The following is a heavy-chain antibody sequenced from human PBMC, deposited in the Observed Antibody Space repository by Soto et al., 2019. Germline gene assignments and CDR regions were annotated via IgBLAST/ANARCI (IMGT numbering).Heavy chain of an antibody. CDR1: GGTFSSYA. V-gene: IGHV1-69*12. CDR3: ARHVPGAGYYYGMDV. J-gene: IGHJ6*02. CDR2: IIPIFGTA. D-gene: IGHD2-2*01. Sequence: QVQLVQSGAEVKKPGSSVKVSCKASGGTFSSYAISWVRQAPGQGLEWMGGIIPIFGTANYAQKFQGRVTLTAEESTGTGEMGRSSLRSGDTGGYYGARHVPGAGYYYGMDVWGQGTTVTVSS.